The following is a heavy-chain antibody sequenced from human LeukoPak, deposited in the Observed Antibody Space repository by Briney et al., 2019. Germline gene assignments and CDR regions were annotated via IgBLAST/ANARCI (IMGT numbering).Heavy chain of an antibody. V-gene: IGHV3-33*01. J-gene: IGHJ4*02. CDR3: ARDSGAAAGRGLDY. D-gene: IGHD6-13*01. Sequence: GGSLRLSCAASGFIFSSYGMHWVRQAPGKGLEWVAVIWYDGSNKYYADSVKGRFTISRDNSKNTLYLQMNSLRAEDTAVYYCARDSGAAAGRGLDYWGQGTLVTVSS. CDR2: IWYDGSNK. CDR1: GFIFSSYG.